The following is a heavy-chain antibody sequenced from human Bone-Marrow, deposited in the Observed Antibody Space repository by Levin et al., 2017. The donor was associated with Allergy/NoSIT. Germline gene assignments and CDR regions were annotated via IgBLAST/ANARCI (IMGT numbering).Heavy chain of an antibody. J-gene: IGHJ5*02. V-gene: IGHV3-33*01. Sequence: GESLKISCAASGFTFSSYGMHWVRQAPGKGLEWVAVIWYDGSNKYYADSVKGRFTISRDNSKNTLYLQMNSLRAEDTAVYYCARDKDDYVWGSYRSDWFDPWGQGTLVTVSS. D-gene: IGHD3-16*02. CDR3: ARDKDDYVWGSYRSDWFDP. CDR2: IWYDGSNK. CDR1: GFTFSSYG.